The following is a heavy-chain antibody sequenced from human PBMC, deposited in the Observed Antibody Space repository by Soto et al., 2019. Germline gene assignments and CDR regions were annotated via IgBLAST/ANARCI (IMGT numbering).Heavy chain of an antibody. CDR3: ARGGGVGVAGSAAFDM. Sequence: QLHLVQSGAVVKKPGASVTVSCSASGYPVTAYYMHWVRQAPGRGLEWMGGINPATGAAKYTQTFQGRVTRTRDTSTSTVFKELSRLTSEDTAGFCCARGGGVGVAGSAAFDMWGQGTLVTVSS. V-gene: IGHV1-2*02. CDR2: INPATGAA. J-gene: IGHJ3*02. D-gene: IGHD3-3*01. CDR1: GYPVTAYY.